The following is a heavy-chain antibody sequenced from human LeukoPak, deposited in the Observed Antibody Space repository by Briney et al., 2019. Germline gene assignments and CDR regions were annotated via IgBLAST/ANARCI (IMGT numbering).Heavy chain of an antibody. CDR1: GYAFSSYG. CDR2: VGPYNRKT. Sequence: EASVKVSCKASGYAFSSYGIGWVRQAPGQGLEWMGWVGPYNRKTNYSQKFQGRVTMTTDTSTNTAYLELRTLKSDDTAVYYCARGAPRGVWNFYFDYWGQGTLDTVSS. J-gene: IGHJ4*02. D-gene: IGHD1-7*01. CDR3: ARGAPRGVWNFYFDY. V-gene: IGHV1-18*01.